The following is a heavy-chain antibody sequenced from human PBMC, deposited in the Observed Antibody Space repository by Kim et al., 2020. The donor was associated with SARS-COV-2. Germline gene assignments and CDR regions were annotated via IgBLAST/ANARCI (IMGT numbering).Heavy chain of an antibody. CDR1: GGSISSYY. D-gene: IGHD3-22*01. V-gene: IGHV4-59*01. J-gene: IGHJ4*02. CDR2: IYYSGST. CDR3: ARAPGPRNYYDSSGYWYYFDY. Sequence: SETLSLTCTVSGGSISSYYWSWIRQPPGKGLEWIGYIYYSGSTNYNPSLKSRVTISVDTSKNQFSLKLSSVTAADTAVYYCARAPGPRNYYDSSGYWYYFDYWGEGTLVTVSS.